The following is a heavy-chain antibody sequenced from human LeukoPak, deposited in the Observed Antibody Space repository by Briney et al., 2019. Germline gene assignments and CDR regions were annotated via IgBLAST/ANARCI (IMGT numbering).Heavy chain of an antibody. Sequence: ASVKVSCKAFGYTFTTYDINWVRQAPGQGLGWMGWMNPNSGNTGYAQKFQGRVTMTRNTSINTASMELSSLRSDDTAVYYCARGGGGCTSTTCYGGGKYYFYGTDLWGQGTTVTVFS. V-gene: IGHV1-8*01. D-gene: IGHD2-2*01. CDR3: ARGGGGCTSTTCYGGGKYYFYGTDL. CDR1: GYTFTTYD. J-gene: IGHJ6*02. CDR2: MNPNSGNT.